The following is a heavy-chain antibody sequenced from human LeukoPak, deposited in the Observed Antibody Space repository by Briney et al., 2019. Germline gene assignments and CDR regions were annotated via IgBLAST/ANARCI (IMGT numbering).Heavy chain of an antibody. CDR3: ARSLYLGHFDY. D-gene: IGHD3-16*01. CDR2: IYTSGST. V-gene: IGHV4-61*02. Sequence: SETLSLTCTVSGGSISSGSYYWRWIRQPAGKGLEWIGRIYTSGSTNYNPSLQSRVTISVDTSNNQFSLKLSSVPAADTAVYYCARSLYLGHFDYWGQGTLVTVSS. J-gene: IGHJ4*02. CDR1: GGSISSGSYY.